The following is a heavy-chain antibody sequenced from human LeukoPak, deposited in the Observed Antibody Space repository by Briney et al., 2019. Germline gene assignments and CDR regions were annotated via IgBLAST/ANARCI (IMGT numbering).Heavy chain of an antibody. D-gene: IGHD5-24*01. V-gene: IGHV1-69*05. CDR1: GGTFSSYA. Sequence: GASVKVSCKASGGTFSSYAISWVRQAPGQGLEWMGGIIPIFGTADYAQKFQGRVTITTDESTSTAYMELSSLRSEDTAVYYCAQNIEWRWSTWSDYWGQGTLVTVSS. CDR3: AQNIEWRWSTWSDY. J-gene: IGHJ4*02. CDR2: IIPIFGTA.